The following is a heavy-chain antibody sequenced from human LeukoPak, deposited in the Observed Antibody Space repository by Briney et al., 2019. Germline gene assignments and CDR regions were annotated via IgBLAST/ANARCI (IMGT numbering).Heavy chain of an antibody. J-gene: IGHJ4*02. CDR2: IYYSGST. CDR3: ASFSPYYFDY. CDR1: GGSISSYY. V-gene: IGHV4-59*08. Sequence: SETLSLTCTVSGGSISSYYWSWIRQPPGKGLEWIGYIYYSGSTNYNPSLKSRVTITVDTSKNQFSLKLSSVTAADTAVYYCASFSPYYFDYWGQGTLVTVSS.